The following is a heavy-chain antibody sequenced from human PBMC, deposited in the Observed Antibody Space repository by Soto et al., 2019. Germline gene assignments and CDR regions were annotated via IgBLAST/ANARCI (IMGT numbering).Heavy chain of an antibody. V-gene: IGHV3-21*01. CDR2: ISSSSSYI. CDR1: GFTFSSYS. D-gene: IGHD3-16*01. CDR3: ARDDDLRGAYYYGMDV. J-gene: IGHJ6*02. Sequence: GGSLRLSCAASGFTFSSYSMNWVRQAPGKGLEWVSSISSSSSYIYYADSVKGRFTISRDNAKNSLYLQMNSLRAEDTAVYYCARDDDLRGAYYYGMDVWGQGTTVTVSS.